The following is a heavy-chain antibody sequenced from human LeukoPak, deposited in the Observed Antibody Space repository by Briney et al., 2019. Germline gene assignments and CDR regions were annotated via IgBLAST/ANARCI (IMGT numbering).Heavy chain of an antibody. V-gene: IGHV1-69*13. CDR1: GGTFSSYA. Sequence: SVKVSCKASGGTFSSYAISWVRQAPGQGLEWVGGIIPIFGTANYAQKFQGRVTITADESTSTAYMELSSLRSEDTAVYYCARGQVRGYSGYAEFDYWGQGTLVTVSS. CDR3: ARGQVRGYSGYAEFDY. J-gene: IGHJ4*02. CDR2: IIPIFGTA. D-gene: IGHD5-12*01.